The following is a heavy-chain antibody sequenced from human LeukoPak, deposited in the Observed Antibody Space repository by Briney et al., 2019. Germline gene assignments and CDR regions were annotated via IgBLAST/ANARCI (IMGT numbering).Heavy chain of an antibody. CDR1: GGSISSYY. Sequence: SETLSLTCTVSGGSISSYYWSWIRQPPGKGLEWIGSIYHNGVTFSNASLRSRLSISVDTSKNQFSLRLSSVTAADTAVYYCGRSYHDDAWAAFDMWGQGTVVTISS. D-gene: IGHD2-2*01. CDR2: IYHNGVT. J-gene: IGHJ3*02. CDR3: GRSYHDDAWAAFDM. V-gene: IGHV4-59*08.